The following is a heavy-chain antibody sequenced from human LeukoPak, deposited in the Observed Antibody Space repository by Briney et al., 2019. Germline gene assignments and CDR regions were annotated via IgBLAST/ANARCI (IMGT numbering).Heavy chain of an antibody. V-gene: IGHV3-9*01. CDR3: AKDLGYCSGGSCYILDY. CDR2: ISSSSTYI. Sequence: GGSLRLSCAASGFTFDDYAMHWVRQAPGKGLEWVSGISSSSTYIGYADSVKGRFTISRDNAKNSLYLQMNSLRAEDTALYYCAKDLGYCSGGSCYILDYWGQGTLVSLFS. J-gene: IGHJ4*02. CDR1: GFTFDDYA. D-gene: IGHD2-15*01.